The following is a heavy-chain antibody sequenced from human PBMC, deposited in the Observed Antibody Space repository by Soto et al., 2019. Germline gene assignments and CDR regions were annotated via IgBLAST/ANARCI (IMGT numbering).Heavy chain of an antibody. CDR2: ISSSSYI. CDR3: ARQSSSWYAPFDY. J-gene: IGHJ4*02. V-gene: IGHV3-21*01. D-gene: IGHD6-13*01. Sequence: GGSLRLSCAASGFTFSSYSMNWVRQAPGKGLEWVSSISSSSYIYYADSVKGRFTISRDNAKNSLYLQMNSLRAEDTAVYYCARQSSSWYAPFDYWGQGTLVTVSS. CDR1: GFTFSSYS.